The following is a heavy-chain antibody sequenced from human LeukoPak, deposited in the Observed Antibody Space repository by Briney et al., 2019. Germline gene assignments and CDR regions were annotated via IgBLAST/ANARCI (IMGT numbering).Heavy chain of an antibody. J-gene: IGHJ4*02. CDR2: VYYSGST. CDR3: ARSSWESLNFDF. V-gene: IGHV4-59*01. CDR1: GGSISNYY. Sequence: SETLSLTCTVSGGSISNYYWSWIRQPPGKGLEWIGYVYYSGSTNYNPSLQSRVTISVDTSKNHFSLKLSSVTAADTAVYYCARSSWESLNFDFWGQGALVTVSS. D-gene: IGHD7-27*01.